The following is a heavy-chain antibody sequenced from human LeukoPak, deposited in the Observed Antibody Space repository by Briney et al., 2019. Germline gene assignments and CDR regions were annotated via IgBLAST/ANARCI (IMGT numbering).Heavy chain of an antibody. J-gene: IGHJ4*02. CDR3: AREVTI. CDR2: IYQSETA. CDR1: GYSISSGYF. D-gene: IGHD5-24*01. Sequence: SGPGLVKPSEALSLTCTVSGYSISSGYFWGWMRQPPGKGLEWIGSIYQSETAHYNPSLKSRVTISVDTSKNRFSLNLRSVTAADTAVYYCAREVTIWGQGTLVTVSS. V-gene: IGHV4-38-2*02.